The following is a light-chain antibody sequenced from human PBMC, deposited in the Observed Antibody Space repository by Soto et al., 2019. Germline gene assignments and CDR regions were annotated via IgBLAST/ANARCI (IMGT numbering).Light chain of an antibody. CDR2: KVS. CDR1: QSLLYSDGNTY. Sequence: DVVMTQSPLSLPVTLGQPASISCRSSQSLLYSDGNTYLSWFQQRPGQSPRRLIYKVSNRDSGVPDRFSGSESGNDFKLKISRVEAEDVGVYYYMQGTDWPPRTLGQGNKVEIK. CDR3: MQGTDWPPRT. V-gene: IGKV2-30*01. J-gene: IGKJ1*01.